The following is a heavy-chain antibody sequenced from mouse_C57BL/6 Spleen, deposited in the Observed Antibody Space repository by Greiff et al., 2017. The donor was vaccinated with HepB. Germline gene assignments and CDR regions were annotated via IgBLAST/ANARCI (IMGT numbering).Heavy chain of an antibody. CDR3: AREGFYWYFDV. CDR1: GFTFSDYY. J-gene: IGHJ1*03. Sequence: EVNVVESEGGLVQPGSSMKLSCTASGFTFSDYYMAWVRQVPEKGLEWVANINYDGSSTYYLDSLKSRFIISRDNAKNILYLQMSSLKSEDTATYYCAREGFYWYFDVWGTGTTVTVSS. CDR2: INYDGSST. V-gene: IGHV5-16*01.